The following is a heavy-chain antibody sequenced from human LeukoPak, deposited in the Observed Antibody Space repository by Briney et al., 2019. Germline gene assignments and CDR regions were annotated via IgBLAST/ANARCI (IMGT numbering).Heavy chain of an antibody. CDR1: GFTFSSYS. CDR2: ISSSSSYI. J-gene: IGHJ4*02. D-gene: IGHD6-6*01. CDR3: AKAPQQLVPFDY. V-gene: IGHV3-21*01. Sequence: GGSLRLSCAASGFTFSSYSMNWVRQAPGKGLEWVSSISSSSSYIYYADSVKGRFTISRDKSKNTLYLQMNSLRVEDTAVYYCAKAPQQLVPFDYWGQGTLVTVSS.